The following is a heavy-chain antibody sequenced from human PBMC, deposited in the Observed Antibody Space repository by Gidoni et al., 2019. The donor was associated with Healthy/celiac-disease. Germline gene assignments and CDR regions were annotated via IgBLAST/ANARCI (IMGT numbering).Heavy chain of an antibody. V-gene: IGHV3-66*04. D-gene: IGHD6-19*01. CDR3: ARPSSGWSAFDY. J-gene: IGHJ4*02. CDR1: GCTVRSNY. Sequence: EVQLVESGGGLVQHGGSLSLSCDASGCTVRSNYMSWVRQAPGKGLEWVSVSYSGGSTYYEDSVKGRFTISRDNSKNTLYLQMNSLRAEDTAVYYCARPSSGWSAFDYWGQGTLVTVSS. CDR2: SYSGGST.